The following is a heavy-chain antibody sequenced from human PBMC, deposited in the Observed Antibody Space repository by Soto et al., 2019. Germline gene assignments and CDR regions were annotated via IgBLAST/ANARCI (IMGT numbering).Heavy chain of an antibody. CDR2: ISGSGGST. CDR3: AKSIYYGDYVGGYFDL. Sequence: EVQLLESGGGLVQPGGSLRLSCAASGFTFSSYAMSWVRQAPGKGLEWVSAISGSGGSTYYADSVKGRFTTSRDNSNNTLYLQMNSLRAEDTAVYYCAKSIYYGDYVGGYFDLWGRGTLVTVSS. CDR1: GFTFSSYA. V-gene: IGHV3-23*01. D-gene: IGHD4-17*01. J-gene: IGHJ2*01.